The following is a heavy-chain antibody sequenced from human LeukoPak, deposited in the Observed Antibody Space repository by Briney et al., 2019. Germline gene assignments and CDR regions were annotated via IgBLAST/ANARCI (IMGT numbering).Heavy chain of an antibody. CDR1: GFTFSSYW. J-gene: IGHJ1*01. D-gene: IGHD2-2*01. CDR3: AREGFPPGVLH. CDR2: INSDGSIT. Sequence: GGSLRLSCADSGFTFSSYWMHWVRQVPGKDLVWVSCINSDGSITHYADSVKGRFTISRDNAKNMLYLQMNNLRAEDTAVYYCAREGFPPGVLHWGQGTLVTVSS. V-gene: IGHV3-74*01.